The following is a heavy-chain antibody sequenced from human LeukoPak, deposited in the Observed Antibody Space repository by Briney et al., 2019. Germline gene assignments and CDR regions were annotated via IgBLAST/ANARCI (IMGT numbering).Heavy chain of an antibody. CDR3: AAEMDTAMALDY. CDR1: GFTFTSSV. V-gene: IGHV1-58*01. J-gene: IGHJ4*02. Sequence: ASVKVSCKASGFTFTSSVVQWVRQARGQRLEWIGWIVVGSGNTNYAQKFQERVTITRDMSTSTAYVELSSLRSEDTAVYYCAAEMDTAMALDYWGQGTLVTVSS. D-gene: IGHD5-18*01. CDR2: IVVGSGNT.